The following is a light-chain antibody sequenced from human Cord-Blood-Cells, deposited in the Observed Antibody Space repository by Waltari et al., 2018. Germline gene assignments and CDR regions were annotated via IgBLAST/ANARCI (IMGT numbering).Light chain of an antibody. J-gene: IGLJ3*02. CDR1: SSNIGSHY. Sequence: QSVLTQPPSASGTPAQRVTFSCSGSSSNIGSHYVYWYQQLPGTAPKLLIYRNNQRPSGVPARFSGSKSGTSASLAISGLRSEDEADYYCAAWDDSLSGWVFGGGTKLTVL. CDR2: RNN. V-gene: IGLV1-47*01. CDR3: AAWDDSLSGWV.